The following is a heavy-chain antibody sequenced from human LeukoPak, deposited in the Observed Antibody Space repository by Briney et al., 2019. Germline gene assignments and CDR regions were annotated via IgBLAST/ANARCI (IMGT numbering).Heavy chain of an antibody. D-gene: IGHD3-3*01. CDR2: ISYDGSNK. CDR1: GFTFSSYG. CDR3: AKFRFLEETYGMDV. V-gene: IGHV3-30*18. Sequence: GGSLRLSCAASGFTFSSYGMHWVRQAPGKGLEWEAVISYDGSNKYYADSVKGRFTISRDNSKNTLYLQMNSLRAEDTAVYYCAKFRFLEETYGMDVWGQGTTVTVSS. J-gene: IGHJ6*02.